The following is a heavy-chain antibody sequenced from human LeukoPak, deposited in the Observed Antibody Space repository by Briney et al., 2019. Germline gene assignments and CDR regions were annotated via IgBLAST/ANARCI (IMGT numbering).Heavy chain of an antibody. Sequence: GGSLRLSCAASGFTFNDYGMSWVRQAPGKGLEWVSGINWNGGSTGYADSVKGRFTISRDNAKNSLYLQMNSLRAGDTAVYYCAKWFDRSSSWVAFDYWGQGTLVTVSS. J-gene: IGHJ4*02. D-gene: IGHD6-13*01. CDR3: AKWFDRSSSWVAFDY. CDR2: INWNGGST. CDR1: GFTFNDYG. V-gene: IGHV3-20*04.